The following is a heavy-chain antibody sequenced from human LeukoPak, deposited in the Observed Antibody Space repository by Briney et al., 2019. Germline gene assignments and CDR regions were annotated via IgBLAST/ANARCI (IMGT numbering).Heavy chain of an antibody. Sequence: ASVKVSCTASGYTFTAYYIHWVRQAPGQGLEYMGWINPNSGGTDYAQKFQGRVTMTGDTSISTAYMELSRLKSDDTAVYYCARVLGYCRSINCYTRWFDPWGQGTLVTVSS. CDR1: GYTFTAYY. D-gene: IGHD2-2*02. CDR3: ARVLGYCRSINCYTRWFDP. CDR2: INPNSGGT. J-gene: IGHJ5*02. V-gene: IGHV1-2*02.